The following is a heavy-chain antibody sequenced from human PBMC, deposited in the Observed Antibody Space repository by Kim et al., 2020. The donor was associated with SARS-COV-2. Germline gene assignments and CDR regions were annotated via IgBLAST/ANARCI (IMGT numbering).Heavy chain of an antibody. CDR2: ISSNGGST. CDR3: VKGRIADDYYSGMDV. V-gene: IGHV3-64D*09. D-gene: IGHD6-13*01. CDR1: GFTFSSYA. J-gene: IGHJ6*02. Sequence: GGSLRLSCSASGFTFSSYAMHWVRQAPGKGLEYVSAISSNGGSTYYADSVKGRFTISRDNSKNTLYLQMSSLRAEDTAVYYCVKGRIADDYYSGMDVWGQGTTDTVPS.